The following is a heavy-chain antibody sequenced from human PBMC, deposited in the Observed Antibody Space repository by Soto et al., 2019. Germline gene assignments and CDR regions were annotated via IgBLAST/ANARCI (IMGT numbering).Heavy chain of an antibody. V-gene: IGHV4-34*01. Sequence: SETLSLTCAVYGGSFSGYYWSGIRQPPGKGLEWIGEINHSGSTNYNPSLKSRVTISVDTSKNQFSLKLSSVTAAHTAVYYCARALLWFGDLDVWGQGTTVTVSS. CDR1: GGSFSGYY. CDR3: ARALLWFGDLDV. D-gene: IGHD3-10*01. J-gene: IGHJ6*02. CDR2: INHSGST.